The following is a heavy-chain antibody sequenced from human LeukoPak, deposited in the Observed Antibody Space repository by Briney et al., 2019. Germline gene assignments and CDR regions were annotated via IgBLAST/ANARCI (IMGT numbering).Heavy chain of an antibody. D-gene: IGHD2-2*01. CDR1: GYTFTGYY. J-gene: IGHJ4*02. CDR2: INPNSGGT. CDR3: ARDRTYCSSTSCYTEFDY. Sequence: ASVKVSCKASGYTFTGYYMHWVRQAPGQGLEWMGWINPNSGGTNYAQKFQGRVTMTRDTSISTAYMELSRLRSDDTAVYYCARDRTYCSSTSCYTEFDYWGQGTLVTVSS. V-gene: IGHV1-2*02.